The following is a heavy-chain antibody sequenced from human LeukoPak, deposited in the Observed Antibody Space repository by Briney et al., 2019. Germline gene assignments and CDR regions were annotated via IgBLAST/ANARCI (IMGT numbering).Heavy chain of an antibody. CDR1: GYTFTSYA. V-gene: IGHV1-3*01. D-gene: IGHD2-2*01. Sequence: GASVKVSCKASGYTFTSYAMHWVRQAPGQRLEWMGWISAYNGNTKYAQKLQGRVTITADESTSTVYMELSSLRSEDTAVYYCAGRRRTRYCSSTSCYANWFVPWGQGTLVTVSS. J-gene: IGHJ5*02. CDR2: ISAYNGNT. CDR3: AGRRRTRYCSSTSCYANWFVP.